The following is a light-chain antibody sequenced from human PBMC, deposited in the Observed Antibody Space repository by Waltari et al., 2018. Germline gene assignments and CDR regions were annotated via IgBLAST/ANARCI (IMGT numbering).Light chain of an antibody. CDR3: QQYNYWPLT. V-gene: IGKV3-15*01. CDR1: QSVGTY. J-gene: IGKJ4*01. CDR2: GAS. Sequence: EIVMTQSPATLSVSPGERATLSCRASQSVGTYLAWYQEKPGQGPRLLISGASIRATGILARFSGSGSGTEFTLTISSLQSEDFAVYYCQQYNYWPLTFGGGTKVEIK.